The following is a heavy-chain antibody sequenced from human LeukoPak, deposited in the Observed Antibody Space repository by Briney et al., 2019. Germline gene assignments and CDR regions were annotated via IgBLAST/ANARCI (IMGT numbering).Heavy chain of an antibody. CDR2: IYYSGST. J-gene: IGHJ3*02. V-gene: IGHV4-59*01. Sequence: SETLSLTCTVSGGSISSYYWCWIRQPPGKGLEWIGYIYYSGSTNYNPSLKSRVTISVDTSKNQFSLKLSSVTAADTAVYYCARDKLSSSSGRLVDAFDIWGQGTMVTVSS. CDR3: ARDKLSSSSGRLVDAFDI. D-gene: IGHD6-13*01. CDR1: GGSISSYY.